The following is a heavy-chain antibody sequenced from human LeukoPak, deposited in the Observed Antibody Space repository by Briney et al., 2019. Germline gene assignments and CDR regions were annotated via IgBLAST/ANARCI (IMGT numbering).Heavy chain of an antibody. V-gene: IGHV4-59*12. CDR2: IYYSGST. D-gene: IGHD3-22*01. Sequence: SETLSLTCTVSGGSIGSYYWSWIRQPPGKGLEWIGYIYYSGSTNYNPSLKSRVTMSVDTSKNQFSLKLSSLTAADTAVYYCGGYDSSGYYLNYWGQGTLVTVSS. J-gene: IGHJ4*02. CDR1: GGSIGSYY. CDR3: GGYDSSGYYLNY.